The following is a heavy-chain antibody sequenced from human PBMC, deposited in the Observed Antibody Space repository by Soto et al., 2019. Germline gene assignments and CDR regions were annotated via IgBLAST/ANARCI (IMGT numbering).Heavy chain of an antibody. CDR2: IKNKTDGGIT. CDR1: GFSFRKAW. V-gene: IGHV3-15*01. J-gene: IGHJ4*01. D-gene: IGHD3-3*01. Sequence: WWCLRLACASSGFSFRKAWISWVRLTPGKGLEWVGRIKNKTDGGITDYPAPVRDRFTVSRDDSRSTLYLQMNSLKTEDTAVYYCITATYYDFWSGYHFDYWGQGTLVTVSS. CDR3: ITATYYDFWSGYHFDY.